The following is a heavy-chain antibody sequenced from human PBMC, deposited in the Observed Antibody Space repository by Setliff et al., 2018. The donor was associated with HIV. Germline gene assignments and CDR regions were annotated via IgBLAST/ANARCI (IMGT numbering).Heavy chain of an antibody. CDR3: ARGKGVGGVIITGGLDV. CDR1: GHTFTNYV. J-gene: IGHJ6*02. Sequence: ASVKVSCKSPGHTFTNYVIHWMRRAPGQGLEWMGWMNPNSGVSGYALKFHDRVTMTRDTSITTLYMELSSLTSEDTAVYYCARGKGVGGVIITGGLDVWGQGTTVTVSS. V-gene: IGHV1-8*01. D-gene: IGHD3-10*01. CDR2: MNPNSGVS.